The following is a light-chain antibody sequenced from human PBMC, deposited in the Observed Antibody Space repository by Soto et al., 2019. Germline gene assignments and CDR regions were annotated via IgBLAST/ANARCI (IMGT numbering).Light chain of an antibody. CDR2: AAS. Sequence: EIQLTQSPSSLSASVGDRVTITCRASQGFTTYLTWYQQKPGKAPKRLIYAASNLHSGVPSRFSGSGSGTEVTLTISSLQPEDFATYYSLQHNSFPWTFGHGTSVEI. J-gene: IGKJ1*01. CDR1: QGFTTY. V-gene: IGKV1-17*01. CDR3: LQHNSFPWT.